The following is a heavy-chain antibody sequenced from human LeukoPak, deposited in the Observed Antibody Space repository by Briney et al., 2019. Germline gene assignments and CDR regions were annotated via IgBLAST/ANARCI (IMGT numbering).Heavy chain of an antibody. CDR2: ISWKSGSI. Sequence: GGSLRLSCAASGFTFDDYAMHWARQAPGKGLEWVSGISWKSGSIGYADSVKGRFTTSRDNAKNSLYLQMNSLRAEDTALYYCVKDKGYIGEDAFDIWGQGTMVTVSS. D-gene: IGHD3-10*01. V-gene: IGHV3-9*01. CDR3: VKDKGYIGEDAFDI. J-gene: IGHJ3*02. CDR1: GFTFDDYA.